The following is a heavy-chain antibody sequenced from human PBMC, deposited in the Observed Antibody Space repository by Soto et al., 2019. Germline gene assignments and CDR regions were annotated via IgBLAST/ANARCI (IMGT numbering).Heavy chain of an antibody. V-gene: IGHV3-7*01. CDR2: IKQDGSEK. J-gene: IGHJ4*02. CDR3: ARRPYGDFGDYFDY. D-gene: IGHD4-17*01. Sequence: GGSLRLSCAASGFTFSSFWMSRVRQAPGKGLEWVANIKQDGSEKDYVDSVKGRFTISRDNAKNSLYLQMNSLRAEDTAVYYCARRPYGDFGDYFDYWGQGTLVTASS. CDR1: GFTFSSFW.